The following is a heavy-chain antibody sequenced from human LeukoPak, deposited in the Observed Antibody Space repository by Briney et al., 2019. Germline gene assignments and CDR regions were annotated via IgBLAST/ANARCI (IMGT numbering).Heavy chain of an antibody. D-gene: IGHD6-6*01. V-gene: IGHV3-23*01. CDR3: ARYGQLGD. CDR2: ISGSGGST. CDR1: GFTFSSYA. J-gene: IGHJ4*02. Sequence: GGSLRLSCAASGFTFSSYAMSWVRQAPGKGLEWVSAISGSGGSTYYADSVKGRFTMSRDNAESSLYLQMNSLRVEDTAMYYCARYGQLGDWGRGTLVTVSS.